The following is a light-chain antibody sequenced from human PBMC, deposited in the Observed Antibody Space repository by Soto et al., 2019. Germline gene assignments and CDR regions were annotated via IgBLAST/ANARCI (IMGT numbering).Light chain of an antibody. J-gene: IGLJ1*01. CDR3: SSFTSSATQV. Sequence: QSVLPQHASVSGSPGQSITISCTGTSSDVGGYNYVSWYQQHPGKVPKLLIYEVSHRPSGISNRFSGSKSGNTASLSISGLQAEDEADYYCSSFTSSATQVFGTGTKLTVL. CDR2: EVS. V-gene: IGLV2-14*01. CDR1: SSDVGGYNY.